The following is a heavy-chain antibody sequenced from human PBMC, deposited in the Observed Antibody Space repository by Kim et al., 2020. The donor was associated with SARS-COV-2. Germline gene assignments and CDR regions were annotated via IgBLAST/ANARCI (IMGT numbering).Heavy chain of an antibody. J-gene: IGHJ4*02. CDR2: SSGGIGDT. D-gene: IGHD2-8*02. CDR3: ANVLS. CDR1: GFTFSVYG. V-gene: IGHV3-23*01. Sequence: GGSLRLSCVASGFTFSVYGMTWVRQAPGKGLEWVAISSGGIGDTYYADSVKGRFTVSRDNSKNRLYLEMNSLRAEDTAVYFCANVLSWGQGPLVSVS.